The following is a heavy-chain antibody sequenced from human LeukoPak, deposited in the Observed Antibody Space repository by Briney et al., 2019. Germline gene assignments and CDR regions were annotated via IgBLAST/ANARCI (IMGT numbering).Heavy chain of an antibody. CDR1: GFTFSSYA. CDR2: ISGSGGST. Sequence: GGSLRLSCAASGFTFSSYAMSWVRQAPGKGLEWVSAISGSGGSTYYADSVKGRFTISRDNSRNTLYLQMNSLRAEDTALCYCAKDQTWIELWFNYWGQGTLVTVSS. V-gene: IGHV3-23*01. CDR3: AKDQTWIELWFNY. J-gene: IGHJ4*02. D-gene: IGHD5-18*01.